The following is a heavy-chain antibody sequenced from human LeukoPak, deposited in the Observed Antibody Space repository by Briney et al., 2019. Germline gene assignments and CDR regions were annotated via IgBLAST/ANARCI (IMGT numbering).Heavy chain of an antibody. D-gene: IGHD3-10*01. CDR2: IYYSGST. J-gene: IGHJ6*02. Sequence: NPSETLSLTCTVSGGSISSSSYYWGWIRQPPGKGLEWIGSIYYSGSTYYNPSLKSRVAISVDTSKNQFSLKLSSVTAADTAVYYCARAEYYGSGRSYYYGMDVWGQGTTVTVSS. V-gene: IGHV4-39*07. CDR1: GGSISSSSYY. CDR3: ARAEYYGSGRSYYYGMDV.